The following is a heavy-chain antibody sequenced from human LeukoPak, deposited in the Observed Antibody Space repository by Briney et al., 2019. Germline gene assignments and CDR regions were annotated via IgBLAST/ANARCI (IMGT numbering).Heavy chain of an antibody. D-gene: IGHD6-6*01. CDR3: ARHEFGSSSAAFDS. V-gene: IGHV4-34*01. Sequence: SETLSLTCAVHGGSFSGSCWSWILRPPGKGLEYIGEINHGGDTTYNPSLKSRVTVSLDASKSQFSLNMISVTAADTAMYYCARHEFGSSSAAFDSWGQGTMVIVSS. J-gene: IGHJ3*01. CDR1: GGSFSGSC. CDR2: INHGGDT.